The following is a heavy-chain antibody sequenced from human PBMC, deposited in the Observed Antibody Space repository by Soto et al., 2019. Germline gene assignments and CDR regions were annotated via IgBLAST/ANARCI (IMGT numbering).Heavy chain of an antibody. V-gene: IGHV3-21*02. D-gene: IGHD1-26*01. Sequence: EVQLVESGGGLVKPGGSLRLSCVVSGFTFSSYTMSWVRQAPGEGLEWVASISRTSDHIFYADSVKGRFTISRDNSKNSLYLQMYSLRAEDTAVYFCRREEYDYWGQGTLVTVSS. CDR1: GFTFSSYT. CDR2: ISRTSDHI. J-gene: IGHJ4*02. CDR3: RREEYDY.